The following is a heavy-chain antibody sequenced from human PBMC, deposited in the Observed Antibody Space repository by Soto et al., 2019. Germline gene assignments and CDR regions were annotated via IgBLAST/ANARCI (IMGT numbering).Heavy chain of an antibody. V-gene: IGHV1-2*04. CDR3: TRNAFYYNSSGYHDGFDI. Sequence: QVQLVQSGAEVKKPGASVKVSCKTSGYNFNSYFIHWVRQAPGQGLEWMGWINPYSGVTAYAQKFLGSVTVTRDTSITTVYMELSRLKSDDTAVYYCTRNAFYYNSSGYHDGFDIWGQGTLVTVSS. J-gene: IGHJ3*02. D-gene: IGHD3-22*01. CDR2: INPYSGVT. CDR1: GYNFNSYF.